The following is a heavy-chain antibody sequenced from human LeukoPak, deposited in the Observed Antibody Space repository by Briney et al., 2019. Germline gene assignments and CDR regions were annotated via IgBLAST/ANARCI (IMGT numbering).Heavy chain of an antibody. CDR3: AREGCSGGSCYWVAQGGGSYLEV. Sequence: GGSLRLSCAASGFTFSDYYMSWIRHAPGEGLEWVSYISSSGGTIYYADSVKCRFTIFRDNAKNSLYLKMNSLREEDTAVYYCAREGCSGGSCYWVAQGGGSYLEVWGKGPTVTVSS. CDR2: ISSSGGTI. CDR1: GFTFSDYY. J-gene: IGHJ6*03. V-gene: IGHV3-11*04. D-gene: IGHD2-15*01.